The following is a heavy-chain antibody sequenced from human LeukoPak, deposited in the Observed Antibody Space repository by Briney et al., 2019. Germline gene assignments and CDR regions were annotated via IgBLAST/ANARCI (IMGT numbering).Heavy chain of an antibody. J-gene: IGHJ4*02. Sequence: GGSLRLSCAASGFTFSNYNMNWARQAPGKGLEWVSYISSSSSSTIYYADSVKGRFTISRDNAKNSLYLQMNSLRAEDTAVYYCVSALVGTTTYWGQGTLVTASS. D-gene: IGHD1-26*01. CDR2: ISSSSSSTI. V-gene: IGHV3-48*01. CDR1: GFTFSNYN. CDR3: VSALVGTTTY.